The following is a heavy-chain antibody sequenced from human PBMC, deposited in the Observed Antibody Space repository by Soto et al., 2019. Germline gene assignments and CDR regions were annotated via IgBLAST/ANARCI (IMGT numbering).Heavy chain of an antibody. J-gene: IGHJ4*02. V-gene: IGHV4-34*01. Sequence: SETLSLTCAVYGGSFSGFYWSWIRQPPGKGLEWIGEINHSGSTNYNPSLKSRVTISVDTSKNQFSLKLSSVTAADTAVYYCARPLRGYSYGYFDYWGQGTLVTVSS. CDR3: ARPLRGYSYGYFDY. CDR1: GGSFSGFY. CDR2: INHSGST. D-gene: IGHD5-18*01.